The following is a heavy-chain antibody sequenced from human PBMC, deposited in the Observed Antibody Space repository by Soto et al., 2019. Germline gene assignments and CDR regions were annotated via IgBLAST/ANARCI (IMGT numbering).Heavy chain of an antibody. Sequence: QVQLQQWGAGLLKPSETLSLTCAVYGGSFSGYYWSWIRQPPGKGLEWIGEINHSGSTNYNPSLKVLVTISVDTSKIQFSLNLSSVTAADTAVYYCAALPRRDAFDIWGQGTMVTVSS. CDR1: GGSFSGYY. J-gene: IGHJ3*02. CDR2: INHSGST. CDR3: AALPRRDAFDI. V-gene: IGHV4-34*01.